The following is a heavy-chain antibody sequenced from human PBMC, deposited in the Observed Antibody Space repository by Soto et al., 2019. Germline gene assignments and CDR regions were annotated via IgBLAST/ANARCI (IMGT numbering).Heavy chain of an antibody. Sequence: GESLKISCKVSGYSFTSYWIGWVRQMPGKGLEWMGIIYPGDSDTRYSPSFQGQVTISADKSISTAYLQWSSLKASDTAMYYCARVVATTFYYYYGMDVWGQGTTVTVSS. CDR1: GYSFTSYW. CDR2: IYPGDSDT. CDR3: ARVVATTFYYYYGMDV. V-gene: IGHV5-51*01. J-gene: IGHJ6*02. D-gene: IGHD5-12*01.